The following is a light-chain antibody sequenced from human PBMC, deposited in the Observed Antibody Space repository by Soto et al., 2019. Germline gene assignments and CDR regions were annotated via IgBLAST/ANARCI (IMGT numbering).Light chain of an antibody. CDR2: GAS. Sequence: DIVLTPSPGTLSLSPGERATLSCRASQSVRSTSLAWYQQKPGQAPRLLIYGASSRATGIPDRFSGSGSETDFTLTISRLEPEDFALYYCQQYGSSAPITFGQGTRLEIK. CDR1: QSVRSTS. J-gene: IGKJ5*01. CDR3: QQYGSSAPIT. V-gene: IGKV3-20*01.